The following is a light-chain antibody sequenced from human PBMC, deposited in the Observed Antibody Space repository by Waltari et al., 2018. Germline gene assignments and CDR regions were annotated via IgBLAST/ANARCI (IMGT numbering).Light chain of an antibody. CDR2: EVS. J-gene: IGLJ2*01. Sequence: QSALTQPASVSGSPGQSITISCTGTSSDGGSYNLFSWYQQHPGKAPKLLIYEVSKRPSGVSNRFSGSKSGNTASLTISGLQAEDEADYYCCSYAGSSFVVFGGGTKLTVL. CDR1: SSDGGSYNL. CDR3: CSYAGSSFVV. V-gene: IGLV2-23*02.